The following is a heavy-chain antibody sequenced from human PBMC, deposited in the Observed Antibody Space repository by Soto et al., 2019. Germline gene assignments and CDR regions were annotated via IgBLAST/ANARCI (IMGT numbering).Heavy chain of an antibody. V-gene: IGHV1-18*01. CDR3: ARDPDSSSAPEYFQH. CDR2: ISAYNGNT. CDR1: GYTFTSYG. D-gene: IGHD6-6*01. Sequence: ASVKVSCKASGYTFTSYGISWVRQAPGQGLEWMGWISAYNGNTNYAQKLQGRVTMTTDTSTSTAYMELRSLRSDDTAVYYCARDPDSSSAPEYFQHWGQGTLVTSPQ. J-gene: IGHJ1*01.